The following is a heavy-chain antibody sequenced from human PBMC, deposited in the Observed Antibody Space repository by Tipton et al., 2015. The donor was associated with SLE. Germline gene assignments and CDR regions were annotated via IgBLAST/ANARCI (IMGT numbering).Heavy chain of an antibody. J-gene: IGHJ3*02. CDR2: IYYSGST. CDR3: ARTLGQPVIAFDI. D-gene: IGHD6-13*01. CDR1: GGSFSGYY. Sequence: TLSLTCAVYGGSFSGYYWSWIRQPPGKGLEWIGYIYYSGSTNYNPSLKSRVTISVDTSKNQFSLKLSSVTAADTAVYYCARTLGQPVIAFDIWGQGTMVTVSS. V-gene: IGHV4-59*01.